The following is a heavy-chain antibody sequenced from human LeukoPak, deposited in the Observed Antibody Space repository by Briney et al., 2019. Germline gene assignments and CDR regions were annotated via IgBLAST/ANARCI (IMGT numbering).Heavy chain of an antibody. D-gene: IGHD6-25*01. V-gene: IGHV3-23*01. CDR2: ISGSGGST. Sequence: PGGSLRLSCAASGFTFSSYAMSWVRQAPGKGLEWVSAISGSGGSTYYADSVKGRFTISRDNSKNTLYLQMNSLRAEDTAVYYCAKSGCSGAPNSYYYYMDVWGKGTTVTVSS. J-gene: IGHJ6*03. CDR1: GFTFSSYA. CDR3: AKSGCSGAPNSYYYYMDV.